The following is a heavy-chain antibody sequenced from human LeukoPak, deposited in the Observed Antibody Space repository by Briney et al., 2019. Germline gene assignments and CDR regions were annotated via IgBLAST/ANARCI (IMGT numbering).Heavy chain of an antibody. V-gene: IGHV3-7*02. J-gene: IGHJ3*02. D-gene: IGHD2-2*01. CDR3: ARTAGYSSIVFDI. CDR2: IKQDGSEK. Sequence: GGSLRLSCAASGFTFSNYWMTWVRQAPGKGLEWVANIKQDGSEKYYVDSVKGRFTISRDNAKNSLYLQMHSLRAEDTALYNCARTAGYSSIVFDIWGQGTMVTVSS. CDR1: GFTFSNYW.